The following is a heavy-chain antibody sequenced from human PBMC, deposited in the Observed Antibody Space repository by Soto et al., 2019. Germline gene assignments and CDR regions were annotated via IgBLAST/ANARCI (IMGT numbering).Heavy chain of an antibody. CDR3: AREVRGYCTNGVCHDDAFDI. D-gene: IGHD2-8*01. J-gene: IGHJ3*02. CDR2: IYYSGKT. CDR1: GASITSTTYF. Sequence: PSETLSLTCSLSGASITSTTYFWAWIRQPPGKGLEWVGSIYYSGKTHYNPSLKSRTTISVDRSRNQFSLQVSSVTAADTAVYYCAREVRGYCTNGVCHDDAFDIWGQGPMVTVSS. V-gene: IGHV4-39*07.